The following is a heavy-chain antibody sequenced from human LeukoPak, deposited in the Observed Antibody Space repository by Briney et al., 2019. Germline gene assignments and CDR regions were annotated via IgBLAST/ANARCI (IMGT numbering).Heavy chain of an antibody. CDR1: GGSFSGYY. J-gene: IGHJ4*02. CDR2: INHSGST. Sequence: SETLSLTCAVYGGSFSGYYWSWIRQPLGKGLEWIGEINHSGSTNYNPSLKSRVTISVDTSKNQFSLKLSSVTAADTAVYYCARLPTIYGSGSYWGFDYWGQGTLVTVSS. CDR3: ARLPTIYGSGSYWGFDY. V-gene: IGHV4-34*01. D-gene: IGHD3-10*01.